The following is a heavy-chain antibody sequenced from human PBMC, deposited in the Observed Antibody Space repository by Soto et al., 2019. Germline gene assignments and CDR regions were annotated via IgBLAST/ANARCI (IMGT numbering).Heavy chain of an antibody. V-gene: IGHV1-18*01. CDR1: GYTFTDYD. Sequence: QGQLVQSGAEVKKPGASVKVSCKASGYTFTDYDISWVRQAPGQGLEWMGWISVDNGNTKYVESHQGRVTMTTDTPSSTAYLEVRSLRSDDTAVYYCARTSVSNYNWFDPWGQGTLVAVSS. CDR3: ARTSVSNYNWFDP. J-gene: IGHJ5*02. D-gene: IGHD4-4*01. CDR2: ISVDNGNT.